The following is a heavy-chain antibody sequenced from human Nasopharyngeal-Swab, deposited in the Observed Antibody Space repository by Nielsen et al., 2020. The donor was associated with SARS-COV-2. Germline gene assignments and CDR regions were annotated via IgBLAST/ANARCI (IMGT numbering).Heavy chain of an antibody. J-gene: IGHJ3*02. CDR1: GFTFSSYG. Sequence: GESLKISCAASGFTFSSYGMHWVRQAPGKGLEWVAVISYDGSNKYYVDSVKGRFTISRDNSKNTLYLQMSSLRAEDTAVYYCARQGLVGATGAFDIWGQGTMVTVSS. CDR3: ARQGLVGATGAFDI. CDR2: ISYDGSNK. D-gene: IGHD1-26*01. V-gene: IGHV3-30*03.